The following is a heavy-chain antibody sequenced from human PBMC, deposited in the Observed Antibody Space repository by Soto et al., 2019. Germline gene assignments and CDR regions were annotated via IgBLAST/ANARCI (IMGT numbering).Heavy chain of an antibody. J-gene: IGHJ4*02. CDR1: GFTFSSYA. CDR3: AKDPNYDFWTGFFDY. Sequence: EVQLLESGGDLIQPGGSLRLSCAASGFTFSSYAMSWVCQAPGKGLEWVSGISGSGGSTYYADSVRGRFTSSRDNSKNTLYLQMHSLRAEDTAVYYCAKDPNYDFWTGFFDYWGQGMLVTVSS. V-gene: IGHV3-23*01. CDR2: ISGSGGST. D-gene: IGHD3-3*01.